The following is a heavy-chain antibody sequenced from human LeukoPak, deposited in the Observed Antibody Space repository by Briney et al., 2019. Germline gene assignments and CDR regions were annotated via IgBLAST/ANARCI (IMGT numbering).Heavy chain of an antibody. D-gene: IGHD3-10*01. J-gene: IGHJ4*02. Sequence: GASVKVSCKASGYTFTSYYMHWVRQAPGQGLEWMGIINPSGGSTSYAQKFQGRVTMTRDTSTSTVYMELSSLRSEDTAVYYCARDFSVTMVRGGPDYWGQGTLVTVSS. CDR1: GYTFTSYY. CDR3: ARDFSVTMVRGGPDY. V-gene: IGHV1-46*01. CDR2: INPSGGST.